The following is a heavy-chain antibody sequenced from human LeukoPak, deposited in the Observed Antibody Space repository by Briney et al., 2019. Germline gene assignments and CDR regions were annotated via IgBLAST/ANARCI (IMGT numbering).Heavy chain of an antibody. J-gene: IGHJ4*02. CDR1: GYTFTTYA. V-gene: IGHV1-3*03. CDR2: INTGNGNT. Sequence: ASVKVSCKASGYTFTTYAIHWVRQAPGQRLEWMGRINTGNGNTKCSQEFRGRVTITRDTSASTAYMELSSLRSEDTAVYYCARAEIIAAAGDYWGQGTLVTVSS. CDR3: ARAEIIAAAGDY. D-gene: IGHD6-13*01.